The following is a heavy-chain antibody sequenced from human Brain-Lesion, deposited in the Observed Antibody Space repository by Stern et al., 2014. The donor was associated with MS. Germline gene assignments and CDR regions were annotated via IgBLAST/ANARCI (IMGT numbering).Heavy chain of an antibody. J-gene: IGHJ5*02. D-gene: IGHD1-26*01. CDR1: GGSISSSGYY. CDR2: IHDSGST. Sequence: QVQLVESGPGLVKPSQTLSLTCTVSGGSISSSGYYWSWIRQPADKGLEWIGRIHDSGSTYYNPSLKSRVPIPMAPAKNQFSLKLPSVTAADTAVYYCATTRWDLFTWNWFDPWGQGTLVTVSS. CDR3: ATTRWDLFTWNWFDP. V-gene: IGHV4-61*02.